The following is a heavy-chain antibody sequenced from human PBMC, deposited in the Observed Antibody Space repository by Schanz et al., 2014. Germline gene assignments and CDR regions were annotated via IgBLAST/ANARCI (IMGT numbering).Heavy chain of an antibody. V-gene: IGHV3-30*02. CDR2: IRFDGSSE. CDR1: GFIFSSYS. J-gene: IGHJ4*02. D-gene: IGHD3-16*02. CDR3: VKEDRNHRSDHVY. Sequence: QVQLVESGGGLVKPGGSLRLSCAASGFIFSSYSMHWVRQAPGKGLDWVAFIRFDGSSEYYADSVRGRFTISRDDSKNTLYLQMNSLRPEDTAVYYCVKEDRNHRSDHVYWGRGTLVTVSS.